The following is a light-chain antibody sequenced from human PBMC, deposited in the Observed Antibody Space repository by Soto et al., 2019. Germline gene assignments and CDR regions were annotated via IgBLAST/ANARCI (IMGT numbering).Light chain of an antibody. V-gene: IGKV1-27*01. CDR3: QNYNSVPYT. J-gene: IGKJ2*01. CDR1: HDINNF. CDR2: AAS. Sequence: EIRLTQSPSSLSASVGDRVTIACRASHDINNFLAWYRQRPGKVPELLMYAASSLKAGVPSRFSGRGSGTYFTITIDSLQPEDFATYFCQNYNSVPYTFGQGTKLEIK.